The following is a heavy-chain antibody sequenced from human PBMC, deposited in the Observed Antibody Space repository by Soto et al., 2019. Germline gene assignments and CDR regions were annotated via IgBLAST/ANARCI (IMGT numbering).Heavy chain of an antibody. V-gene: IGHV1-69*13. Sequence: SVKVSCKASGGTFSSYAITWVRQVPGQGLEWMGGIIPIFGTPHHAQNFQGRVTITADESATTAYMELSSLRSEDTAVYYCARGAYGTTRGTYYYYGMDSWGQGTTVTVSS. J-gene: IGHJ6*02. CDR2: IIPIFGTP. D-gene: IGHD2-2*01. CDR3: ARGAYGTTRGTYYYYGMDS. CDR1: GGTFSSYA.